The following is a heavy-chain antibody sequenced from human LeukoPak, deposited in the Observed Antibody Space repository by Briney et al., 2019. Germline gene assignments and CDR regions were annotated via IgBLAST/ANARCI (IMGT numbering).Heavy chain of an antibody. CDR2: ISSDGSDK. V-gene: IGHV3-30-3*01. CDR1: GFTFSSYA. J-gene: IGHJ4*02. Sequence: GGSLRLSCAASGFTFSSYAMSWVRQAPGKGLEWVALISSDGSDKKYADSVKGRFTMSRDNSMNTLYLQMRSLRVEDTAVYYCARDYPADHWGQGTLVTVSS. CDR3: ARDYPADH.